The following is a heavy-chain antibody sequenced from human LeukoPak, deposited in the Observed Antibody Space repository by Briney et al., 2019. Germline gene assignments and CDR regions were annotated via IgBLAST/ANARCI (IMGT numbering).Heavy chain of an antibody. D-gene: IGHD2-2*01. CDR1: GFSFSTYG. J-gene: IGHJ4*02. Sequence: PGGSLRLSCAASGFSFSTYGFHWVRQAPGKGLEWVANIKQDGSEKYYVDSVKGRFTISRDNAKNSLYLQMNSLRAEDTAVYYCARLKLLWSNYFDYWGQGTLVTVSS. V-gene: IGHV3-7*01. CDR3: ARLKLLWSNYFDY. CDR2: IKQDGSEK.